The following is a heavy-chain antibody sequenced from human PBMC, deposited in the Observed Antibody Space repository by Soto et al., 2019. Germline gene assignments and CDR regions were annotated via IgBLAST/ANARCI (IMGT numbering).Heavy chain of an antibody. CDR3: AKNGQPPYYYYGMDV. Sequence: ASVKVSCKTSGYTFSRYGISWVRQAPGQGLEWMGWIGGYNGDTNYAQKVQGRVTMTIDTSTYTAYMELRSLTSDDTAIYYCAKNGQPPYYYYGMDVWGQGTKVTVSS. CDR2: IGGYNGDT. D-gene: IGHD2-8*01. J-gene: IGHJ6*02. CDR1: GYTFSRYG. V-gene: IGHV1-18*01.